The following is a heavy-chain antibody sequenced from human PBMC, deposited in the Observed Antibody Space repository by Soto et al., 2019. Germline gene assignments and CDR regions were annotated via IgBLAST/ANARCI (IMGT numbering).Heavy chain of an antibody. CDR3: AKSQEIGTHFFDS. D-gene: IGHD6-13*01. J-gene: IGHJ4*02. CDR2: IGTAGDT. CDR1: GYTFSGFD. Sequence: GGSLRLSCEASGYTFSGFDMHWVRQPTGKGLEWVSSIGTAGDTYYAVSVKGRLTISRDNAKNSLSLQMNSLRAGDMAVYFCAKSQEIGTHFFDSWGQGTQVTVSS. V-gene: IGHV3-13*01.